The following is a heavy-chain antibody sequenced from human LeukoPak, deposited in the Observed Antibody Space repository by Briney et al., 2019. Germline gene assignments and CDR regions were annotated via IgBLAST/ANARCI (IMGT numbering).Heavy chain of an antibody. D-gene: IGHD3-22*01. Sequence: PSETLSLTRTVSGGSISSYYWSWIRQPAGKGLELIGRIYTSGSTNYNPSLKSRVTMSVDTSKNQFSLKLSSVTAADTAVYYCARVSTCYYDSSGYYYFDYWGQGTLVTVSS. CDR2: IYTSGST. V-gene: IGHV4-4*07. CDR1: GGSISSYY. CDR3: ARVSTCYYDSSGYYYFDY. J-gene: IGHJ4*02.